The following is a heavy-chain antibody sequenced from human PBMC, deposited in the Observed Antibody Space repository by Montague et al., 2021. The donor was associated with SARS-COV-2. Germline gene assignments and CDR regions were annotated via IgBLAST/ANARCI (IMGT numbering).Heavy chain of an antibody. D-gene: IGHD6-19*01. Sequence: SLRLSCAASGFTFNNYAMHWVRQAPGKGLEWAAITSYDGSNKYYADSVKGRFAISRDNSKNTLYLQMNSLRAEDTAVYYCVRASLIRARIAVAGTTVYWGQGTLVTISS. CDR3: VRASLIRARIAVAGTTVY. J-gene: IGHJ4*02. V-gene: IGHV3-30*09. CDR2: TSYDGSNK. CDR1: GFTFNNYA.